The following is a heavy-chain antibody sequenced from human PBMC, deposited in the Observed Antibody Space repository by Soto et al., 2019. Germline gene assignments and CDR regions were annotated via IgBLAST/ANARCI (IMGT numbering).Heavy chain of an antibody. D-gene: IGHD4-17*01. CDR3: AQRLSGDYDQYNWFDP. CDR1: GFSLSTSGVG. CDR2: IYWDDDK. Sequence: QITLKASGPTLVKPTQTLTLTCTFSGFSLSTSGVGVGWIRQPPGKALEWLALIYWDDDKRYSPSLKSRLTITKDTSKNQVVLTMTNMDPVDTATYYCAQRLSGDYDQYNWFDPWGQGTLVTVSS. J-gene: IGHJ5*02. V-gene: IGHV2-5*02.